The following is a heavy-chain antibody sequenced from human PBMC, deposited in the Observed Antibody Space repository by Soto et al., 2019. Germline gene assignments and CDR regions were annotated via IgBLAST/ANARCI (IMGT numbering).Heavy chain of an antibody. CDR1: GYTSTDYF. CDR3: ARQRRDGYNYFAY. Sequence: TSVKVSCKPSGYTSTDYFMHWVRQAPGQGLEWMGWINPHSGETHYAQKFQGRVTMTRDTSINTAHMELRRLRSDDSAVYYCARQRRDGYNYFAYWGQGTPVTVSS. J-gene: IGHJ4*02. V-gene: IGHV1-2*02. D-gene: IGHD5-12*01. CDR2: INPHSGET.